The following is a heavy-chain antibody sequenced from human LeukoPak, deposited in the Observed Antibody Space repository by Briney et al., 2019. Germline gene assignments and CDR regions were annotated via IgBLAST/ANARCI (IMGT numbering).Heavy chain of an antibody. CDR3: GYTNNFYH. J-gene: IGHJ4*02. V-gene: IGHV3-7*01. D-gene: IGHD3-16*02. Sequence: GESLRLSCVASGLSISGQWMNWVRQAPGRGLEWVANIKHDGSEECYVDSVKGRFTISRDDGRNSVSLQMNSVRAEDTAVYYCGYTNNFYHWGQGTLVVVSS. CDR1: GLSISGQW. CDR2: IKHDGSEE.